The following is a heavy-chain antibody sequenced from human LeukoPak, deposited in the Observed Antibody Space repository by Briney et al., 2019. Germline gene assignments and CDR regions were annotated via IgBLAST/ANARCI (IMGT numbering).Heavy chain of an antibody. J-gene: IGHJ6*04. D-gene: IGHD5-18*01. CDR3: ARDQGLTAPPPYGLDV. V-gene: IGHV1-69*04. CDR2: IIPVLNIT. Sequence: TVKVSCKTSAGTFSSSAITWVRQAPGQGLEWMGRIIPVLNITTYAQKFQGSVTITADTSTSTVYMELSSLRSEETAVYYCARDQGLTAPPPYGLDVWGKGTTVIAS. CDR1: AGTFSSSA.